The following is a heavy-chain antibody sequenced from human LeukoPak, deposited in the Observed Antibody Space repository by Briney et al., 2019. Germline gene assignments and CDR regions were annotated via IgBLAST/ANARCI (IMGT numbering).Heavy chain of an antibody. CDR2: INPSGSDK. V-gene: IGHV3-7*03. CDR3: TRRAKDDSSGYYST. D-gene: IGHD3-22*01. Sequence: TGGSLRLSCAGSGFTLSNSWMGWVRQAPGKGLEWVANINPSGSDKYYVDSAEGRFTVSKDNAKNSVYLQMNSLKTEDTAVYYCTRRAKDDSSGYYSTWGQGTLVTVSS. CDR1: GFTLSNSW. J-gene: IGHJ5*02.